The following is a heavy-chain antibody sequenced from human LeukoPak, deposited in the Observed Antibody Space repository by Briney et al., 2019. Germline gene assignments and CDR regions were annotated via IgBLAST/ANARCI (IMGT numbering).Heavy chain of an antibody. CDR2: INYSGST. V-gene: IGHV4-59*01. J-gene: IGHJ3*02. D-gene: IGHD1-1*01. CDR3: ARDPLSTNDFDI. Sequence: SETLSLTCTVSGGSITNSYRNWIRQSPGKGLEWIGYINYSGSTNYNPSLKSRVTISVDTSKNQFSLKLSSVTAADTAVYFCARDPLSTNDFDIWGQGTMVTVSS. CDR1: GGSITNSY.